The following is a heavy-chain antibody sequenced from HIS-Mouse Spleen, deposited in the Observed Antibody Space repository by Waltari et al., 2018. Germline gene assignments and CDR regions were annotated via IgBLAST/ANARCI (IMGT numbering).Heavy chain of an antibody. CDR1: GGSISSSRYY. CDR3: AREIPYSSSWYDWYFDL. Sequence: QLQLQESGPGLVKPSETLSLTCLVSGGSISSSRYYWGGIRQPPGQGLEWIGSIYYSGSTYYNPSLKSRVTISVDTSKNQFSLKLSSVTAADTAVYYCAREIPYSSSWYDWYFDLWGSGTLVTVSS. CDR2: IYYSGST. D-gene: IGHD6-13*01. J-gene: IGHJ2*01. V-gene: IGHV4-39*07.